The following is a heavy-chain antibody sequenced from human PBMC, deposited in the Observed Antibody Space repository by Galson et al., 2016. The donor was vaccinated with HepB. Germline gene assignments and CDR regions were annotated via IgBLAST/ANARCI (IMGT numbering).Heavy chain of an antibody. D-gene: IGHD5-18*01. CDR1: GYSFTTYW. J-gene: IGHJ4*02. CDR3: ARPHHPASYSYGYLY. Sequence: QSGAEVKKPGESLKISCKGSGYSFTTYWIAWVRQMPGKGLEWMGIIYPGDSDTTYSPSFQGQVTISADKSISTACLQWSSLKASDTTMYYCARPHHPASYSYGYLYWGQGTLVTVSS. V-gene: IGHV5-51*01. CDR2: IYPGDSDT.